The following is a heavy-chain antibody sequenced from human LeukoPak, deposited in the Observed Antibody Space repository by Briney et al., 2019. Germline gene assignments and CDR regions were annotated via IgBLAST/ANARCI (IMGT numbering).Heavy chain of an antibody. CDR1: GGTFSSYA. J-gene: IGHJ4*02. CDR2: IIPILGIA. Sequence: VASVKVSCKAFGGTFSSYAISWVRQAPGQGLEWMGRIIPILGIANYAQKFQGRVTITADKSTSTAYMELSSLRSEDTAVYYCASQGATSSSWYHSYFDYWGQGTLVTVSS. D-gene: IGHD6-13*01. CDR3: ASQGATSSSWYHSYFDY. V-gene: IGHV1-69*04.